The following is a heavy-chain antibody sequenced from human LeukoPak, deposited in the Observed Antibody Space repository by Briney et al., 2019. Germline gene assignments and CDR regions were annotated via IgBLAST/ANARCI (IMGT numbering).Heavy chain of an antibody. CDR1: GSSISSYY. J-gene: IGHJ4*02. D-gene: IGHD2-15*01. CDR3: ARVGYCSGGSCQTAPPDY. Sequence: SETLSLTCTVSGSSISSYYWSWIRQPPGRGLEWIGNIYYSGSTNYNPSLKSRVTISADTSKNQFSLKLSSVTAADTAVYYCARVGYCSGGSCQTAPPDYWGQGTLVTVSS. CDR2: IYYSGST. V-gene: IGHV4-59*01.